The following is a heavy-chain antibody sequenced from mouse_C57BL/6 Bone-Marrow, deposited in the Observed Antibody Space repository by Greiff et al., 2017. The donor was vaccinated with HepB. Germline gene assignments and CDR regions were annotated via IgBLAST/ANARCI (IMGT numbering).Heavy chain of an antibody. D-gene: IGHD2-5*01. V-gene: IGHV1-42*01. CDR2: INPSTGGT. Sequence: EVQLQQSGPELVKPGASVKISCKASGYSFTGYYMNWVKQSPEKSLEWIGEINPSTGGTTYNQKFKAKATLTVDKSSSTAYMQLKSLTSEYSAVYYCARTYYSNYGYFDVWGTGTTVTVSS. J-gene: IGHJ1*03. CDR3: ARTYYSNYGYFDV. CDR1: GYSFTGYY.